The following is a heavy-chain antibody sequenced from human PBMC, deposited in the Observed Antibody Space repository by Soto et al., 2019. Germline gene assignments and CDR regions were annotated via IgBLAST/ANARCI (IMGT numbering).Heavy chain of an antibody. J-gene: IGHJ5*02. V-gene: IGHV3-30-3*01. D-gene: IGHD3-22*01. CDR2: ISYDGSNK. Sequence: GGSLRLSCAASGFTFSSYAMHWVRQAPGKGLEWVAVISYDGSNKYYAGSVKDRFTSASDNSKNTLYLQMNSLRAENTAVYYCARATAYYYDSSDNWFDPWGQGTLVTVSS. CDR3: ARATAYYYDSSDNWFDP. CDR1: GFTFSSYA.